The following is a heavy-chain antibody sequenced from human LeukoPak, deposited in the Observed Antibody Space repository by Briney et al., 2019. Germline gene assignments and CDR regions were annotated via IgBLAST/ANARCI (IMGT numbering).Heavy chain of an antibody. CDR2: ITGNGQST. V-gene: IGHV3-64*02. CDR3: VRDYSATHSFDY. D-gene: IGHD1-26*01. CDR1: GFIFSREV. Sequence: GGSLRLSCAASGFIFSREVMHWVRQVPGKGLDYVSTITGNGQSTYEAESVKGRFTISRDNGKDTLYLQMGSRRVEDTAVYYCVRDYSATHSFDYWGQGTLVTVSS. J-gene: IGHJ4*02.